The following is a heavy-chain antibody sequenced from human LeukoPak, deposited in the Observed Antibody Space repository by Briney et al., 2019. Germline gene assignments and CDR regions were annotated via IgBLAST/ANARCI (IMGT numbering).Heavy chain of an antibody. CDR1: GFIVSSNY. D-gene: IGHD1-26*01. CDR2: IYSGGST. Sequence: PGGSLRLSCAASGFIVSSNYMSWVRQAPRKGLEWVSVIYSGGSTYHADSVKGRSTIFRDNAKNTLYLQMNSLRAEDTAVYYCVRDLGGRSGHWGQGTLVTVSS. CDR3: VRDLGGRSGH. V-gene: IGHV3-53*01. J-gene: IGHJ4*02.